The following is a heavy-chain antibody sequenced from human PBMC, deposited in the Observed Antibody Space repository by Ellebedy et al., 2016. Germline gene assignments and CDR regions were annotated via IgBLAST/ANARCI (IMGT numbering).Heavy chain of an antibody. V-gene: IGHV3-23*01. CDR1: GLTFKSYA. Sequence: GGSLRLSXAAAGLTFKSYAMTWVRQAPGKGLEWVSTISGSGGTINYADSVKGRFTISRDNSMNTLSLLLDSLRAEDTAVYYCAKDILGVRGLIGNWGQGTRVTVSS. D-gene: IGHD3-10*01. CDR2: ISGSGGTI. CDR3: AKDILGVRGLIGN. J-gene: IGHJ4*02.